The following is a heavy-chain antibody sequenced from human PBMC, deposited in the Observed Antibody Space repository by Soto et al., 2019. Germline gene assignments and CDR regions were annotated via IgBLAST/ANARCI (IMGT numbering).Heavy chain of an antibody. D-gene: IGHD3-22*01. CDR3: ARDRTDSGYYTNWLDP. J-gene: IGHJ5*02. V-gene: IGHV1-69*06. CDR2: IIPIFGTT. CDR1: GGTFGSDA. Sequence: AVKVSCKASGGTFGSDAITWVRQAPGQGLEWVGRIIPIFGTTNYAQNLQGRVTISADKSTLTSYMELHSLTSDDTALYYCARDRTDSGYYTNWLDPWGQGTKVTVSS.